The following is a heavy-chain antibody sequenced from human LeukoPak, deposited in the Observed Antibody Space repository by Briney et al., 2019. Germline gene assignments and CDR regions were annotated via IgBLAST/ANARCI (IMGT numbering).Heavy chain of an antibody. CDR2: ISAYNGNT. V-gene: IGHV1-18*01. CDR1: GYTFTSYG. Sequence: ASVKVSCKASGYTFTSYGISWVRQAPGQGLEWMGWISAYNGNTNYAQKLQGRVTMTTDTSTSTAYMELRSLRSDDTAVYYCARDLGAYYDYVWGSPNDAFDIWGQGTMVTVSS. D-gene: IGHD3-16*01. CDR3: ARDLGAYYDYVWGSPNDAFDI. J-gene: IGHJ3*02.